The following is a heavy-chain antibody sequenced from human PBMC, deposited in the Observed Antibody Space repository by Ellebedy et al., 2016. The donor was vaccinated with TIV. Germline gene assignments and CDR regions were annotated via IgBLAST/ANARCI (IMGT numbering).Heavy chain of an antibody. J-gene: IGHJ3*02. CDR1: GFSFNSYW. Sequence: GGSLRLSCAASGFSFNSYWMSWVRQAPGKGLEWVANINQGGSVKYYVDSVRGRFTISRDNAKNSLFLQMNSLRAEDTAVYYCATDGSYGDYLSPAHAFEIWGQGTMVAVSS. CDR2: INQGGSVK. CDR3: ATDGSYGDYLSPAHAFEI. D-gene: IGHD4-17*01. V-gene: IGHV3-7*01.